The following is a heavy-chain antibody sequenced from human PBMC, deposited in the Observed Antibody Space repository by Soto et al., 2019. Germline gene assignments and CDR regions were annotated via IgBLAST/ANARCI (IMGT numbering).Heavy chain of an antibody. J-gene: IGHJ6*02. V-gene: IGHV4-34*01. CDR1: GGSFSGYY. D-gene: IGHD3-10*01. CDR2: INHSGST. Sequence: QVQLQQWGAGLLKPSETLSLTCAVYGGSFSGYYWSWIRQPPGKGLEWLEEINHSGSTNYNPSLKSRVTISVDTSKNQFSLKLSSVTAADTAVYYCASRRFGDVWGQGPTVTVSS. CDR3: ASRRFGDV.